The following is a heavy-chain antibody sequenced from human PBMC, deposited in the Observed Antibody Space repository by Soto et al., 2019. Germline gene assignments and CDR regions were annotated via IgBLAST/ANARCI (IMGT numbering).Heavy chain of an antibody. Sequence: ASVKVSCKASGYTITGYHMHWVRQAPGQGLEWMGWINPNSGGTNYAQKFQGWVTMTRDTSISTAYMELSRLRSDDTAVYYCAGAYSDYVILSDSWGQGTLVTVSS. CDR3: AGAYSDYVILSDS. D-gene: IGHD5-12*01. V-gene: IGHV1-2*04. J-gene: IGHJ4*02. CDR1: GYTITGYH. CDR2: INPNSGGT.